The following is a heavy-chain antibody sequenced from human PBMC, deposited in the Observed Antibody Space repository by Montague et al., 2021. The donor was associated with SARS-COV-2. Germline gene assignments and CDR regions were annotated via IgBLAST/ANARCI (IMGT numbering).Heavy chain of an antibody. J-gene: IGHJ3*01. V-gene: IGHV3-49*04. D-gene: IGHD2-21*02. CDR3: FIFCGGDCRNEAFDF. Sequence: SLRLSCATSGFNFRDYGMSWARRAPGKGLEWVGFIRSEATGGTTNYAASVRGRFTISRDDSKSILYLQMNNLEIEDTALYYCFIFCGGDCRNEAFDFWGQGTMVTVLS. CDR2: IRSEATGGTT. CDR1: GFNFRDYG.